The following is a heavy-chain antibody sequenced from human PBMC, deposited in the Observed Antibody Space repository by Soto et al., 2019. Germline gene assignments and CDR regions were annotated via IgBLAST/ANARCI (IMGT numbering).Heavy chain of an antibody. CDR1: GYTLNNYV. Sequence: QVQLVQSGSELKKPGASVKVSCKASGYTLNNYVISWVRQAPGQGLEWMGSITSDNRNIKYAQKIQGRVTMTTDTSTSTAYMELRSLKSDDTAVYYCARAPSNYYYYFGYWGQGTLVTVSS. J-gene: IGHJ4*02. CDR3: ARAPSNYYYYFGY. V-gene: IGHV1-18*01. CDR2: ITSDNRNI. D-gene: IGHD3-22*01.